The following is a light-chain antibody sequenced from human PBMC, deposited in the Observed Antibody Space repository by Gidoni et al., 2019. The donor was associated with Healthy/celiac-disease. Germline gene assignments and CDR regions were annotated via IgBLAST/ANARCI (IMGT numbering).Light chain of an antibody. CDR1: ALPKQY. Sequence: SYELTQPPSVSVSPGQTARITCSGDALPKQYAYWYQQKPGQAPVLVIYQDRERPSGIPARFSGSSSGTTVTLTISGVQAEDEADYYCQSADSSGTSGVFGGGTTLTVL. CDR3: QSADSSGTSGV. V-gene: IGLV3-25*03. CDR2: QDR. J-gene: IGLJ2*01.